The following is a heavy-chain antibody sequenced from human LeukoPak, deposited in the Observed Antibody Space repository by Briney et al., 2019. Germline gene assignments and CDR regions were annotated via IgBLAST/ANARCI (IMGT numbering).Heavy chain of an antibody. D-gene: IGHD1-26*01. CDR2: MSYDGSNL. Sequence: GGSLRLSCAASGFALSAYAMHWYRQTPDKGLEWLALMSYDGSNLYYAESARGRFTISKDTSKDTLYLQMNSLRPDDTAVYYCARARVGGNPNYYFYMDVWGKGTTVTVSS. CDR3: ARARVGGNPNYYFYMDV. CDR1: GFALSAYA. J-gene: IGHJ6*03. V-gene: IGHV3-30*04.